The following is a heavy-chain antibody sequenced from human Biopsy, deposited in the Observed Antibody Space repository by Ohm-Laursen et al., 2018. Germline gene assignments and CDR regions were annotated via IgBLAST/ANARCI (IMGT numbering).Heavy chain of an antibody. CDR2: IIGIFRTA. CDR1: GGTFSSSA. J-gene: IGHJ5*02. D-gene: IGHD1/OR15-1a*01. V-gene: IGHV1-69*13. CDR3: ARGGGYNWNNGWFDP. Sequence: EASVKVSCKASGGTFSSSAITWVRQAPGQGLEWMGGIIGIFRTAHYAQKFQGRVTITADEFMGTAYMELSSLRSEDTAVYYCARGGGYNWNNGWFDPWGQGTLVTVSS.